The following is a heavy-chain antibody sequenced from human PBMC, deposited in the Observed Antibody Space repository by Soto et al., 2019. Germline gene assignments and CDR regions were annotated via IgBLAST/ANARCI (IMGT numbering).Heavy chain of an antibody. D-gene: IGHD6-19*01. Sequence: QVQLVQSGAEVKKPGASVKVSCKASGYTFTSYGISWVRQAPGQGLEWMGWISAYNGNTNYAQKLQGRVTMTTDTSTSTGYMELRSLSSDDTAVYYCARDRKSSGWPHPSFDYWGQGTLVTVSS. V-gene: IGHV1-18*01. CDR2: ISAYNGNT. J-gene: IGHJ4*02. CDR1: GYTFTSYG. CDR3: ARDRKSSGWPHPSFDY.